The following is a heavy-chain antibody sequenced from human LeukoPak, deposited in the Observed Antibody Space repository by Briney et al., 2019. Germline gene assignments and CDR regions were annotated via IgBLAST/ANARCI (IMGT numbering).Heavy chain of an antibody. Sequence: APVKGCCKASGYTFTSYGISWVRQAPGQGHEWMGWISAYNGNTNYAQKHQGRVTMTTDTSTSTAYMELRSLRSDDTAVYYCARDSVFAYSLHGSGYSLDYWGQGTLVTVSS. CDR1: GYTFTSYG. CDR3: ARDSVFAYSLHGSGYSLDY. D-gene: IGHD3-22*01. CDR2: ISAYNGNT. J-gene: IGHJ4*02. V-gene: IGHV1-18*01.